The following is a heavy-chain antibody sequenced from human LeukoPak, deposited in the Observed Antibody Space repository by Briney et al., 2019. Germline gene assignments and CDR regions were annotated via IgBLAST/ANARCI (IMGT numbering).Heavy chain of an antibody. CDR2: IYYSGST. J-gene: IGHJ4*02. CDR1: GGSISSSSYY. Sequence: PSETLSLTCTVSGGSISSSSYYWGWIRQPPGKGLEWIGSIYYSGSTYYNPSLKSRVTISVDTSKNQFSLKLSSVTAADTAVYYCARQQAVAGSNYFDYWGQGTLVTVSS. CDR3: ARQQAVAGSNYFDY. D-gene: IGHD6-19*01. V-gene: IGHV4-39*01.